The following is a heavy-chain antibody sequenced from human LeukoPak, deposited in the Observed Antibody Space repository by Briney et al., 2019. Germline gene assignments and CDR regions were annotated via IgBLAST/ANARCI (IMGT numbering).Heavy chain of an antibody. J-gene: IGHJ4*02. D-gene: IGHD3-22*01. CDR1: GYTFTSYY. Sequence: GASVKVSCKASGYTFTSYYMHWVRQAPGQGLEWMGIINPSGGSTSYAQKFQGRVTMTRDTSTSTVYMELSSLRAEDTAVYYCAKGRPTYYYDSSGYGFDYWGQGTLVTVSS. CDR2: INPSGGST. CDR3: AKGRPTYYYDSSGYGFDY. V-gene: IGHV1-46*01.